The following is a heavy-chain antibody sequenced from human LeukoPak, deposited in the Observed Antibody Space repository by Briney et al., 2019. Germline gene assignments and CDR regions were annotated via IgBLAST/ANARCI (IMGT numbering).Heavy chain of an antibody. CDR2: ISAYNGNT. CDR1: GYTFTSYG. Sequence: GASVKVSCKASGYTFTSYGISWVRQAPGQGLEWMGWISAYNGNTNYAQKLQGRVTMTTDTSTGTAYMELRSLRSDDTAVYYCARDLDWGITMIVGTSRDGFDPWGQGTLVTVSS. V-gene: IGHV1-18*01. CDR3: ARDLDWGITMIVGTSRDGFDP. J-gene: IGHJ5*02. D-gene: IGHD3-22*01.